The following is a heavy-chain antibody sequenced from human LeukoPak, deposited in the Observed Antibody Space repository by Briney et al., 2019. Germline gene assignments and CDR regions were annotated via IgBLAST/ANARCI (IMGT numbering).Heavy chain of an antibody. V-gene: IGHV4-39*01. J-gene: IGHJ4*02. CDR2: MYDSGGT. D-gene: IGHD3-22*01. CDR1: GGSISSSDYY. CDR3: AKRYYHDSSGFYYYFDY. Sequence: SETLSLTCTVSGGSISSSDYYWGWIRQPPGKGLEWIGSMYDSGGTSYNPSLTSRVTISADTSKNQFSLKLTSVAAADTAVYYCAKRYYHDSSGFYYYFDYWGRGILVTVYS.